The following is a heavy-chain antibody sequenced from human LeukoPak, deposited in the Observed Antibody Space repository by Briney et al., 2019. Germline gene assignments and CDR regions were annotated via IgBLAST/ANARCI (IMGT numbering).Heavy chain of an antibody. J-gene: IGHJ4*02. V-gene: IGHV4-4*07. CDR1: GGSISSYY. D-gene: IGHD3-3*01. CDR2: IYTSGST. CDR3: ARGSYYAGFDY. Sequence: SETLSLTCTLAGGSISSYYWSWIRQPAGKGLEWIGRIYTSGSTNYNPSRKSRVTMSVDTAKNQFSLKLSSVTAADTAVYYCARGSYYAGFDYWGQGTLVTVSS.